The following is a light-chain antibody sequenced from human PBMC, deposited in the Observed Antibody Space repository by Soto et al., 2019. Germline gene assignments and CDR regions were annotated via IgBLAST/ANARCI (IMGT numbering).Light chain of an antibody. CDR3: SSYTRSSTLV. CDR2: EVS. CDR1: SSDVGGYNY. V-gene: IGLV2-14*01. J-gene: IGLJ1*01. Sequence: QSVLTQPASVSGSPGQSITISCTGTSSDVGGYNYVSWYQQHPGKAPKLLIYEVSTRPSGVSNRFAGSKSGNTASLTISGLQAEDEADYYCSSYTRSSTLVFGTGTTVTVL.